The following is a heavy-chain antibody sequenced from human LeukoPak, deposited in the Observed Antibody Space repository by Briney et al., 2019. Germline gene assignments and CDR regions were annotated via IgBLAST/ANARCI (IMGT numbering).Heavy chain of an antibody. D-gene: IGHD1-26*01. CDR1: GFTFSSYA. J-gene: IGHJ4*02. Sequence: GGSLRLSCAASGFTFSSYAMHWVRQAPGKGLEYVSAISSNGGSTYYANSAKGRFTISRDNSKNTLYLQMGSLRAEDMAVYYCAREGSGSYYKAFDYWGQGTLVTVSS. CDR2: ISSNGGST. V-gene: IGHV3-64*01. CDR3: AREGSGSYYKAFDY.